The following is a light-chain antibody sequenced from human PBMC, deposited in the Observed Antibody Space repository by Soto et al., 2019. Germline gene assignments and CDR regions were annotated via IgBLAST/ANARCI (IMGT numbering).Light chain of an antibody. CDR3: QAYDYSLTAFV. CDR1: NSNLGAGYD. V-gene: IGLV1-40*01. CDR2: GNR. J-gene: IGLJ3*02. Sequence: QSVLTQPPSVSGAPGQRVTISCNGNNSNLGAGYDVHWYQQLPGAAPKLVVFGNRNRPSGVPERFSGSKSGTSASLAITGLQAEDEADYYCQAYDYSLTAFVFGGGTKLTVL.